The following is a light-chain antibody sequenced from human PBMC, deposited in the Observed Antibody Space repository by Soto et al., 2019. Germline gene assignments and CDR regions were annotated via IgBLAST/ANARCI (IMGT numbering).Light chain of an antibody. Sequence: QSVLTQPPSASGSPGQSVTISCTGTSSDVGGYNYVSWYHQHPGKAPKLMIYEVSKRPSGVPDRFSGSKSGNAASLTVSGLQAEDEADYYCSSYAGSSVVFGGGTKLTVL. V-gene: IGLV2-8*01. CDR2: EVS. J-gene: IGLJ2*01. CDR1: SSDVGGYNY. CDR3: SSYAGSSVV.